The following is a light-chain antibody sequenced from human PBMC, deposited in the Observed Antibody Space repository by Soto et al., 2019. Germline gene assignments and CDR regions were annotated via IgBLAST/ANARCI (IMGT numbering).Light chain of an antibody. CDR3: QSYDRSLSGSRV. J-gene: IGLJ1*01. Sequence: QSVLTQPPSVSGAPGQRVTISCTGSSSNIGAGYDVHWYQQLPGPAPKLLIYDNSNRPSGVPDRFSGSKSGTSASLAITGLQAEDEADYYCQSYDRSLSGSRVFGTGTKVTVL. CDR2: DNS. V-gene: IGLV1-40*01. CDR1: SSNIGAGYD.